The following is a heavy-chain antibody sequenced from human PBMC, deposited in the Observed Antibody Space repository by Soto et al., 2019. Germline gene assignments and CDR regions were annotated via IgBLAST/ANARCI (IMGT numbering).Heavy chain of an antibody. CDR1: GYTFTSYD. D-gene: IGHD3-10*01. CDR3: ARVTVGTMVRGTKGWFDP. J-gene: IGHJ5*02. V-gene: IGHV1-8*01. Sequence: QVQLVQSGAEVKKPEASVKVSCKASGYTFTSYDINWVRQATGQGLEWMGWMNPNSGNTGYAQKFQGRVTMTRNTSISTAYMELSSLRSEDTAVYYCARVTVGTMVRGTKGWFDPWGQGTLVTVSS. CDR2: MNPNSGNT.